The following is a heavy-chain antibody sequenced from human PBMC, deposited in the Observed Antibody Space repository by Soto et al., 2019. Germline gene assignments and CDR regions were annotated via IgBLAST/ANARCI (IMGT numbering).Heavy chain of an antibody. V-gene: IGHV3-66*01. CDR1: GFSVSNYS. CDR2: IYRGGEI. CDR3: ARDRRDGDTL. J-gene: IGHJ4*02. D-gene: IGHD5-18*01. Sequence: EVQVVESGGGLVQPGGYWRPPCAASGFSVSNYSMAWFRQAPGKGLGRVSVIYRGGEIYYADSVQGRFTTSRDISRNSLDLQMNSLRVDDTAVYYCARDRRDGDTLWGQGVVVTVSS.